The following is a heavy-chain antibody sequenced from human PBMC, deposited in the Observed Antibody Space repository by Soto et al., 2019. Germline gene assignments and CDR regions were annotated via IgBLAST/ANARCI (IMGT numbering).Heavy chain of an antibody. V-gene: IGHV4-34*01. CDR2: INHSGST. Sequence: QVQLQQWGAGLLKPSETLSLTCAVYGGSFSGYYWSWIRQPPGKGLEWIGEINHSGSTNYNPSLKSRVTISVDTSKNQVYLKLSSVTAADTAVYYCARGLGRGYDSRGSYYFDYWGQGTLVTVSS. CDR3: ARGLGRGYDSRGSYYFDY. J-gene: IGHJ4*02. CDR1: GGSFSGYY. D-gene: IGHD5-12*01.